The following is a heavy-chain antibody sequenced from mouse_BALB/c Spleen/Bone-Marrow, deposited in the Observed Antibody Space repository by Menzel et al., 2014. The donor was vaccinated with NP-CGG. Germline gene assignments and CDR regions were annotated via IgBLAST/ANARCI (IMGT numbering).Heavy chain of an antibody. Sequence: VQLQQSGAELVRPGASVKLSCKASGYTFTSYWINRVKQRPGQGLEWIGNIFPSETYTNYNQKFKDKATLTVDKSSSTAYMQLSSPTSEDSAVYYCTRDNWDYWGQGTTLTVSS. CDR1: GYTFTSYW. V-gene: IGHV1-69*02. J-gene: IGHJ2*01. D-gene: IGHD4-1*01. CDR3: TRDNWDY. CDR2: IFPSETYT.